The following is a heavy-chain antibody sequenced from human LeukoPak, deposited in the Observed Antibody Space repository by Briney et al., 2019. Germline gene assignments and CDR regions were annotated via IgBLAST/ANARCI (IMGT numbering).Heavy chain of an antibody. CDR3: ARYIVSYPHDAFDI. D-gene: IGHD1-26*01. CDR1: GGSISSYY. J-gene: IGHJ3*02. CDR2: IYISGST. Sequence: PSETLSLTCTVSGGSISSYYWSWIRQPAGKGLEWIGRIYISGSTNYNPSLKSRVTISVDTSKKQFSLKLSSVTAADTAFYYCARYIVSYPHDAFDIWGQGTMVTVSS. V-gene: IGHV4-4*07.